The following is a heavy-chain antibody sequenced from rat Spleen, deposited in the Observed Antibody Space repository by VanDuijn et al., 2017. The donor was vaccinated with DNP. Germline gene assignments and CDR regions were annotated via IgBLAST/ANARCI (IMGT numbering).Heavy chain of an antibody. Sequence: QVQLKESGPGLVQPSQTLSLTCSVSGFSLTTFGVTWVRQPPGRGLEWMAAISSGGNTYYNSALKSRLSISRDTSESQVFLKMDSLETEDTAIYFCARYLHYGSYGFGYWGQGTLVTVSS. CDR3: ARYLHYGSYGFGY. J-gene: IGHJ3*01. CDR1: GFSLTTFG. CDR2: ISSGGNT. V-gene: IGHV2S12*01. D-gene: IGHD1-3*01.